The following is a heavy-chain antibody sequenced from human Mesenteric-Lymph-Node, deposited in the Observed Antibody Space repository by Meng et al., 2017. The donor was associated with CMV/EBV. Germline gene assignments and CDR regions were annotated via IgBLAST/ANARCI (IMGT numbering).Heavy chain of an antibody. CDR2: IRGGGSST. CDR3: ARDLGSSSDY. V-gene: IGHV3-23*01. CDR1: GFTSSNYA. Sequence: GGSLRLSCAASGFTSSNYAMSWVRQAPGKGLEWVSVIRGGGSSTEYADSVRGRFTISRDNSKNILSLQMNSLRAEDTAVYYCARDLGSSSDYWGQGTLVTVSS. D-gene: IGHD6-6*01. J-gene: IGHJ4*02.